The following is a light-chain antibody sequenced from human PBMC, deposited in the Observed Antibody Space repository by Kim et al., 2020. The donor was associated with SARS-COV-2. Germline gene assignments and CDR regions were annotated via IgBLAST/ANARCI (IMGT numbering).Light chain of an antibody. J-gene: IGKJ1*01. V-gene: IGKV1-5*03. Sequence: SETVGHRVTITGRASQSISTWLAWYQQLPGKAPKLLIYKASSLESGVPSRFSGSGSGTEFTLTISSLQPDDFATYYCQQYNTYWTFGQGTKVDIK. CDR3: QQYNTYWT. CDR1: QSISTW. CDR2: KAS.